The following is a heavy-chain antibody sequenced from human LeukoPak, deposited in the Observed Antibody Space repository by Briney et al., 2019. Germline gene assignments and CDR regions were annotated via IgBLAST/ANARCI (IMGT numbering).Heavy chain of an antibody. D-gene: IGHD6-13*01. Sequence: PGGSLRLSCTASGFTFNIYSMNWVRQAPGKGREWVSSISGSGGSTYYADYVTARFTISRDNSKNSLYLQMNSLRADDTAVYYCAKEHSSPAFDYWGQGTLVTVSS. CDR1: GFTFNIYS. V-gene: IGHV3-23*01. J-gene: IGHJ4*02. CDR2: ISGSGGST. CDR3: AKEHSSPAFDY.